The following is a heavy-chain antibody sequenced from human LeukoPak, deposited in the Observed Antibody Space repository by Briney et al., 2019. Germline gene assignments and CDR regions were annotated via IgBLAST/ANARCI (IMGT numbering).Heavy chain of an antibody. CDR2: IYHSGRT. Sequence: PSETLSLTCAVSGYSISSGYYWGWIRQPPGKGLEWIGSIYHSGRTYYNPSLKSRVTISVDTSKNQFSLKLSSVTAADTAVYYCARDRGIPSAAPGDYYYGMDVWGKGTTVTVSS. J-gene: IGHJ6*04. D-gene: IGHD6-13*01. CDR1: GYSISSGYY. CDR3: ARDRGIPSAAPGDYYYGMDV. V-gene: IGHV4-38-2*02.